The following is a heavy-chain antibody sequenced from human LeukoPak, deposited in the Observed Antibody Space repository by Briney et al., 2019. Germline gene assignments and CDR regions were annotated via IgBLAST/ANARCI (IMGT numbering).Heavy chain of an antibody. CDR3: ARAGYYDSSGYSILYYYYYMDV. CDR2: IIPIFGTA. CDR1: GGTFSSYA. J-gene: IGHJ6*03. Sequence: SVKVSCKASGGTFSSYAISWVRQAPGQGLEWMGGIIPIFGTANYAQKFQGRVTITTDESTSTAYMELCSLRSEDTAVYYCARAGYYDSSGYSILYYYYYMDVWGEGTTVTVSS. V-gene: IGHV1-69*05. D-gene: IGHD3-22*01.